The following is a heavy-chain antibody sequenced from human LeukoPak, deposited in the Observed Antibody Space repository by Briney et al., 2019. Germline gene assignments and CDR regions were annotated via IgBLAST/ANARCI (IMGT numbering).Heavy chain of an antibody. V-gene: IGHV1-2*02. J-gene: IGHJ6*03. CDR1: GYTFTGYY. CDR3: ARSSPPTYYHFYYYMDV. D-gene: IGHD6-13*01. Sequence: ASVKVSCKASGYTFTGYYLHWVRQAPGQGLEWMGWINPSSGGAKYAQNFQGRVIKTTDTSISTAYMELSSLRSDDTAVYYCARSSPPTYYHFYYYMDVWGKGSTVTVSS. CDR2: INPSSGGA.